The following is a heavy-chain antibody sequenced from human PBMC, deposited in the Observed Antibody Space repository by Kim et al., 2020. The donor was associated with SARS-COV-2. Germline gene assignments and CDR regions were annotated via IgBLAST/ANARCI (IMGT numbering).Heavy chain of an antibody. CDR1: GGSFSGYY. V-gene: IGHV4-34*01. CDR3: ARVPFDYYGMDV. Sequence: SETLSLTCAVYGGSFSGYYWSWIRQPPGKGLEWIGEINHSGSTNYNPSLKSRVTISVDTSKNQFSLKLSSVTAADTAVYYCARVPFDYYGMDVWGQGTTV. CDR2: INHSGST. J-gene: IGHJ6*02.